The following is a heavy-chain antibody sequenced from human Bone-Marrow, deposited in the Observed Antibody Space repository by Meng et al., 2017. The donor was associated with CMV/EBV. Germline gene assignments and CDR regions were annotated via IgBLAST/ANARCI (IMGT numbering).Heavy chain of an antibody. D-gene: IGHD2-2*01. CDR1: GFTFSSYG. V-gene: IGHV3-30*02. CDR2: IRYDGSNK. Sequence: GESLKISCAASGFTFSSYGMHWVRQAPGKGLEWVAFIRYDGSNKYYADSVKGRFTISRDNSKNTLYLQMNSLRAEDTAVYYCAKGTYCSSTSCYSYYYYYGMDVWGQGTTVTVSS. J-gene: IGHJ6*02. CDR3: AKGTYCSSTSCYSYYYYYGMDV.